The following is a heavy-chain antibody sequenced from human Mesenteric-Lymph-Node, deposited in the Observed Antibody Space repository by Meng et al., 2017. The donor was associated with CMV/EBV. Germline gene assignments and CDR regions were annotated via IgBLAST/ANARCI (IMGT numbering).Heavy chain of an antibody. CDR3: ARWGIAAAGNPSFDY. CDR2: IKQDGSEK. D-gene: IGHD6-13*01. V-gene: IGHV3-7*01. CDR1: GFTFSSYW. J-gene: IGHJ4*02. Sequence: GESLKISCAASGFTFSSYWMSWVRQAPGKGLEWVANIKQDGSEKYYVDSVKGRLTISRDNAKNSLYLQMNSLRAEDTAVYYCARWGIAAAGNPSFDYWGQGTLVTVSS.